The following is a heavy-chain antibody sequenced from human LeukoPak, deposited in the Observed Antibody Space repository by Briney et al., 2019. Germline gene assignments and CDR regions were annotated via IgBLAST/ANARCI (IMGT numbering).Heavy chain of an antibody. CDR1: GDSLTKYY. Sequence: ASVKVSCKASGDSLTKYYIHWVRQAPGQGLEWMGIIYPSDGSTTYTQKFQGRVTMTTDTSTSTVNMELSSLRSEDTAVYYCAPSVRSGGSYYFDYWGQGTLVTVSS. CDR2: IYPSDGST. CDR3: APSVRSGGSYYFDY. V-gene: IGHV1-46*01. D-gene: IGHD2-15*01. J-gene: IGHJ4*02.